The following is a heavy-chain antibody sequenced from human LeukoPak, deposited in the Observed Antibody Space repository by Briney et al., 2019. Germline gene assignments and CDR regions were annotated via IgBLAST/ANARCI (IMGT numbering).Heavy chain of an antibody. CDR1: GGSISSYY. CDR3: ARVGDYDILTGYXYYFXX. J-gene: IGHJ4*02. CDR2: IYYSGST. V-gene: IGHV4-59*01. Sequence: PSETLSLTCTVSGGSISSYYWSWIRQPPGKGLEWIGYIYYSGSTNYNPSLKSRVTISVDTSKNQFSLNLSSVTAADTAVYYCARVGDYDILTGYXYYFXXXGQGTLVT. D-gene: IGHD3-9*01.